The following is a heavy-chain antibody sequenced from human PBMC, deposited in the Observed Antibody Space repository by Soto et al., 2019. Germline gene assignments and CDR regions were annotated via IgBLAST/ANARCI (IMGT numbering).Heavy chain of an antibody. D-gene: IGHD5-12*01. CDR2: IYYSGST. CDR3: ARDRSRDGYRTGYFQH. J-gene: IGHJ1*01. CDR1: GGSISSGGYY. V-gene: IGHV4-31*03. Sequence: LSLTCTVSGGSISSGGYYWSWIRQHPGKGLEWIGYIYYSGSTYYNPSLKSRVTISVDTSKNQFSLKLSSVTAADTAVYYCARDRSRDGYRTGYFQHWGQGTLVTVSS.